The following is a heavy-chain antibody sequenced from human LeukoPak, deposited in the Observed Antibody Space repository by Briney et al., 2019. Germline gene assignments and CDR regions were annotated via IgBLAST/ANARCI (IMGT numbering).Heavy chain of an antibody. CDR3: ASGRTYCGGDCLPSDAFDI. V-gene: IGHV1-2*02. J-gene: IGHJ3*02. Sequence: ASVKVSCKASGYTFTGYYMHRVRQAPGQGLEWMGWINPNSGGTNYAQKFQGRVTMTRDTSISTAYMELSRLRSDDTAVYYCASGRTYCGGDCLPSDAFDIWGQGTMVTVSS. D-gene: IGHD2-21*01. CDR1: GYTFTGYY. CDR2: INPNSGGT.